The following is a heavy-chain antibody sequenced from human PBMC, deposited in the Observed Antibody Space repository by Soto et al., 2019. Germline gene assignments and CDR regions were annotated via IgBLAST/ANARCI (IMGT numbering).Heavy chain of an antibody. CDR2: IYYSGST. Sequence: SETLSLTCTVSGGSVSSGSYYWSWIRQPPGKGLERIGYIYYSGSTNYNPSLKSRVTISVDTSKNQFSLKLSSVTAADTAVYYCARGLPGYSSSWYPTFDYWGQGTLVTVSS. J-gene: IGHJ4*02. D-gene: IGHD6-13*01. CDR1: GGSVSSGSYY. V-gene: IGHV4-61*01. CDR3: ARGLPGYSSSWYPTFDY.